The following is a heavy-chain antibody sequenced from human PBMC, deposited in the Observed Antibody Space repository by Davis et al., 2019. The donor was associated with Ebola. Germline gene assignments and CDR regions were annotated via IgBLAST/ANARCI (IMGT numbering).Heavy chain of an antibody. D-gene: IGHD3-3*01. J-gene: IGHJ6*02. CDR2: ISSSGSTI. V-gene: IGHV3-48*03. Sequence: PGGSLRLSCAASGFTFSSYEMNWVRQAPGKGLEWVSYISSSGSTIYYADSVKGRFTISRDNAKNSLYLQMNSLRDEDTAVYYCARDGGVRNLEWLLYGPPGSQYYYYYGMDVWGQGTTVTVSS. CDR3: ARDGGVRNLEWLLYGPPGSQYYYYYGMDV. CDR1: GFTFSSYE.